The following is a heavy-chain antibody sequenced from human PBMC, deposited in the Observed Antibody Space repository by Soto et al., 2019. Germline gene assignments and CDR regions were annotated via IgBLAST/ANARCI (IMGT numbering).Heavy chain of an antibody. J-gene: IGHJ3*02. CDR1: GGTFSSYA. D-gene: IGHD6-19*01. CDR2: IIHIFGTA. CDR3: ARGGIAVAGAGNAFDI. Sequence: ASVKVSCKASGGTFSSYAISWVRQAPGQGLEWMGGIIHIFGTANYAQKFQGRVTITADESTSTAYMELSSLRSEDTAVYYCARGGIAVAGAGNAFDIWGQGTMVTVSS. V-gene: IGHV1-69*13.